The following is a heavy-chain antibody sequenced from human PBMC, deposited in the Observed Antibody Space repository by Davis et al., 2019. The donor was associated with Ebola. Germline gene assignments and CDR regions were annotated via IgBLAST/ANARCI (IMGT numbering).Heavy chain of an antibody. Sequence: GESLKISCAASGFTFSSYWMHWVRQTPGKGLVWVSRINSDGSFSSYADSVKGRFTIPRDNSKNTMYLQMDRLRADDTAVYYCAKDRQAGGWGQGTMVTVSS. D-gene: IGHD3-16*01. V-gene: IGHV3-74*01. CDR1: GFTFSSYW. J-gene: IGHJ4*02. CDR3: AKDRQAGG. CDR2: INSDGSFS.